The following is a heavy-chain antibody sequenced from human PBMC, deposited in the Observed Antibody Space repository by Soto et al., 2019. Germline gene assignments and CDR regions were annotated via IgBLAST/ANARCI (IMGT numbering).Heavy chain of an antibody. D-gene: IGHD1-26*01. V-gene: IGHV3-53*01. CDR3: AKNQGVELVPLATVDWFDP. J-gene: IGHJ5*02. Sequence: GGSLRLSCAASEFTVSGNYMTWVRQAPGKGLEWVSVIYSSGNTYYADSVKGRFTISRDNSKSTVYLELNNLSAEDTAVYHCAKNQGVELVPLATVDWFDPWGQGSVVTVSS. CDR2: IYSSGNT. CDR1: EFTVSGNY.